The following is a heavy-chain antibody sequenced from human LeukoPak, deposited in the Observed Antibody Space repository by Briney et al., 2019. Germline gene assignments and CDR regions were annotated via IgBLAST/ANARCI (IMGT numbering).Heavy chain of an antibody. CDR1: GSTFSSYS. CDR2: ISSSSSTI. CDR3: VRASYYYDTSGSPRGWFDP. V-gene: IGHV3-48*04. D-gene: IGHD3-22*01. Sequence: PGGSLRLSCAASGSTFSSYSMNWVRQAPGKGLEWVSYISSSSSTIYYADSVKGRFTISRDNAKNSLFLQMNSLRAEDTAVYYCVRASYYYDTSGSPRGWFDPWGQGTLVTVSS. J-gene: IGHJ5*02.